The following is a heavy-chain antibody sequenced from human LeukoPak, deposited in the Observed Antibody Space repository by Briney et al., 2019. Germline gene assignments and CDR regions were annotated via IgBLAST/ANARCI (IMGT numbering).Heavy chain of an antibody. Sequence: GSLRLSCAASGFAFKSYGMHWVRQAPGKGLEWVANIWYDGSYKNYADSVRGRFTISRDSSENTLYLQMNSLRAEDTAVYYCARMYSGSYESALDYWGQGTLVTVSS. D-gene: IGHD1-26*01. J-gene: IGHJ4*02. V-gene: IGHV3-33*01. CDR2: IWYDGSYK. CDR3: ARMYSGSYESALDY. CDR1: GFAFKSYG.